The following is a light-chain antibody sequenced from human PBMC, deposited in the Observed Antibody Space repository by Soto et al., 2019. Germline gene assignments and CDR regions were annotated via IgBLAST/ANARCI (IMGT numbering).Light chain of an antibody. CDR2: DVT. CDR1: SSDVGAYNY. V-gene: IGLV2-11*01. CDR3: CSYAGSYNFWV. Sequence: QSVLTQPRSVSGSPGQSVTISCTGTSSDVGAYNYVSWYQQHPGKVPKLMIYDVTKRPSGVPDRFSGSKSGNTASLTISGLQAEDEADYYCCSYAGSYNFWVFGGGTKVTVL. J-gene: IGLJ3*02.